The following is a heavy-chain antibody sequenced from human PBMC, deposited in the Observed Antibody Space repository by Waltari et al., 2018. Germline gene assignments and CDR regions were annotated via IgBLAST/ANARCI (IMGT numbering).Heavy chain of an antibody. CDR2: IYHTGSS. J-gene: IGHJ4*02. CDR1: GHSVNNDFY. Sequence: QLQLQESGPGLVKSSGTLSLTCAVSGHSVNNDFYWAWIRQSPGGGLEWIASIYHTGSSHYNSSLKSRVSISTDMSTKQFFLTLTHLTAADTAVYYCAEEGNTTAGLFDSWGQGTLVTVSS. V-gene: IGHV4-38-2*01. D-gene: IGHD6-25*01. CDR3: AEEGNTTAGLFDS.